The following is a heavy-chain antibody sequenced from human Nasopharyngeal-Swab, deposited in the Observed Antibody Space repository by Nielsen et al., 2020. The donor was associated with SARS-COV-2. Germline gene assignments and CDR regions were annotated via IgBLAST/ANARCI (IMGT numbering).Heavy chain of an antibody. D-gene: IGHD2-21*02. V-gene: IGHV3-7*04. CDR1: GFPFRNYY. CDR2: IKQGGSEQ. Sequence: GESLKISCAASGFPFRNYYMTWVRQPPGKGLEWVAKIKQGGSEQFYVASVKGRFTISRDNAKNTVSLQMNSLRREDTAVYYCARESVVTGTDDAPDLWGRGTMVTVSS. J-gene: IGHJ3*01. CDR3: ARESVVTGTDDAPDL.